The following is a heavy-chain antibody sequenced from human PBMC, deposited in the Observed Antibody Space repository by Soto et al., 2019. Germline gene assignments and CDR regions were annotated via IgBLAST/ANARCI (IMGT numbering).Heavy chain of an antibody. CDR1: GFSLITKGVG. D-gene: IGHD3-16*02. CDR3: AHIVITYGGVIGDDAFDI. CDR2: IYWDDDK. Sequence: QITLKESGPTLVRPTQTLTLTCSFSGFSLITKGVGVGWIRQPPGKALEWLPIIYWDDDKRYSPSLKNRLTITKDTSRNQVVLTMTNMDPVETATYYCAHIVITYGGVIGDDAFDIWGQGAMVTVSS. V-gene: IGHV2-5*02. J-gene: IGHJ3*02.